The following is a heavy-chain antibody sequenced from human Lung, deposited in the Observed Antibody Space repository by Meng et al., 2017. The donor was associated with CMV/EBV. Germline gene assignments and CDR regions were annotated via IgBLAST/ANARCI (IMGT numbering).Heavy chain of an antibody. Sequence: SCEASRFTFSSYSMNWVRQAPGKGLEWVSSISSSSSYIYYADSVKGRFTISRDNAKNSLYLQMNSLRAEDTAVYYCARDSSSSYYYYYYYYGMDVWGQGXTVTVSS. CDR1: RFTFSSYS. D-gene: IGHD6-6*01. J-gene: IGHJ6*02. CDR3: ARDSSSSYYYYYYYYGMDV. CDR2: ISSSSSYI. V-gene: IGHV3-21*01.